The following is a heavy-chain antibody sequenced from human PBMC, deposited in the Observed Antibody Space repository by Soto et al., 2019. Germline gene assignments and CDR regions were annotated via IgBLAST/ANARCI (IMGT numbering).Heavy chain of an antibody. CDR2: IYPGDSDT. CDR1: GYSFTSYW. J-gene: IGHJ4*02. CDR3: ARQITDYYDSSGPSPGE. V-gene: IGHV5-51*01. D-gene: IGHD3-22*01. Sequence: GESLKISCKGSGYSFTSYWIGWVRQMPGKGLEWMGIIYPGDSDTRYSPSFQGQATISADKSISTAYLQWSSLKASDTAMYYCARQITDYYDSSGPSPGEWGQGTLVTVSS.